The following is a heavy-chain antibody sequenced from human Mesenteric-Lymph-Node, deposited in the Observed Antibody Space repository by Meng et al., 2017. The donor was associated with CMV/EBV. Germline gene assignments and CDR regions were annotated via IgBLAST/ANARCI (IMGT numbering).Heavy chain of an antibody. CDR2: INPNRGGT. J-gene: IGHJ5*02. CDR3: ARRGKTAVSTEDNWFDP. CDR1: TSGEYY. Sequence: TSGEYYIHWIRQDPGQGLEWVGRINPNRGGTDYAQKFQGRVTMTRDTSINTAYMHLSSLKSDDTAIYYCARRGKTAVSTEDNWFDPWGQGTLVTVSS. V-gene: IGHV1-2*06. D-gene: IGHD1-1*01.